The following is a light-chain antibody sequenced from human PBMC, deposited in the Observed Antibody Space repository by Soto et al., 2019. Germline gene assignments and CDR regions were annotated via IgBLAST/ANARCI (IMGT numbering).Light chain of an antibody. CDR1: SSGVGAYDF. V-gene: IGLV2-14*03. CDR3: SSYTTSSTRA. CDR2: EVR. J-gene: IGLJ1*01. Sequence: QSALTQPASVSGSPGQSITISCTGTSSGVGAYDFVSWYQQHPDKAPKLMIYEVRNRPSGVSNRFSGSKSFNTATLTISGLQAEDESDYYCSSYTTSSTRAFGTGTKLTVL.